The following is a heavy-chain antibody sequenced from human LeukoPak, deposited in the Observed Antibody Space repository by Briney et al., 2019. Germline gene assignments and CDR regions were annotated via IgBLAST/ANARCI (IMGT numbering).Heavy chain of an antibody. CDR1: GGTFSSYA. J-gene: IGHJ6*03. V-gene: IGHV1-69*06. D-gene: IGHD2-15*01. Sequence: SVKVSCKASGGTFSSYAISWVRQAPGQGLEWMGGIIPIFGTANYAQKFQGRVTITADKSTSTAYMELNSLRAEDTAVYYCAKDSQDIVVVVADKRDHYYYYMDVWGKGTTVTISS. CDR2: IIPIFGTA. CDR3: AKDSQDIVVVVADKRDHYYYYMDV.